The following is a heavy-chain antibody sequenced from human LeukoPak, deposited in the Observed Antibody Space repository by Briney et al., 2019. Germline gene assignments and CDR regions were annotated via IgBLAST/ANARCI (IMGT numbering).Heavy chain of an antibody. V-gene: IGHV3-23*01. D-gene: IGHD2-2*01. CDR2: ISGSGGST. CDR3: AKDGVPAARPNWFDP. CDR1: GFTFSSYA. Sequence: GGSLRLSCAASGFTFSSYAMRWVRQARGKGLEWVSAISGSGGSTYYADSVKGRFTISRDNSKNTLYLQMNSLRAEDTAVYYCAKDGVPAARPNWFDPWGQGTLVTVSS. J-gene: IGHJ5*02.